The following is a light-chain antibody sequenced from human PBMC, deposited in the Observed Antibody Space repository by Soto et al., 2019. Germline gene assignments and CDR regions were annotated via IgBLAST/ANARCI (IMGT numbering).Light chain of an antibody. Sequence: QSALTQPASVSGSPGQSITFSCTGTSSDVGSYNLVSWYQHHPAKAPKVMIYEVSKRPSGVFNRFTGSKSGNTASLTISGLQAEDEADYYCCSYAGGNTYVFGTGTKVTVL. V-gene: IGLV2-23*02. CDR1: SSDVGSYNL. CDR3: CSYAGGNTYV. CDR2: EVS. J-gene: IGLJ1*01.